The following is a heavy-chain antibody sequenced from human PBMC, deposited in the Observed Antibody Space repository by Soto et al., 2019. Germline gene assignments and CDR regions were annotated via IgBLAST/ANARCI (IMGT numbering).Heavy chain of an antibody. CDR2: ISAYHGNT. J-gene: IGHJ3*02. V-gene: IGHV1-18*01. Sequence: ASVKVSCKASGYTFTSYGISWVRQAPGQGLEWMGWISAYHGNTNYAQKLQGRVTMTTGTSTSTAYMDLRSLRSDDTAVYYCARPLRGGLKKTSGGGGNAFDIWGQGAMVTVSS. CDR1: GYTFTSYG. D-gene: IGHD3-16*01. CDR3: ARPLRGGLKKTSGGGGNAFDI.